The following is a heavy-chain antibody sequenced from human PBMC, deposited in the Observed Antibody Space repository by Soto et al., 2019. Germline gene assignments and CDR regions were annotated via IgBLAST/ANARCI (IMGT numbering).Heavy chain of an antibody. CDR1: GGSISSSTYF. V-gene: IGHV4-39*01. Sequence: QLQLQESGPGLVKASETLSLTCTVSGGSISSSTYFWGWIRQPPGKGLEWIGSIAYSGTTNYNTSLRTRAPITGETSKNQFSPMLTSVAAADTAVYYCARQGANSGSYSEYFQHWGQGTLVTVSS. D-gene: IGHD1-26*01. J-gene: IGHJ1*01. CDR3: ARQGANSGSYSEYFQH. CDR2: IAYSGTT.